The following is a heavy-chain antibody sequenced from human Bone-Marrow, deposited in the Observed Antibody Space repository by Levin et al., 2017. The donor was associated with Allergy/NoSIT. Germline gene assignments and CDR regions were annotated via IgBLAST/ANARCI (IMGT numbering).Heavy chain of an antibody. D-gene: IGHD3-3*01. CDR2: IAYDGYNK. CDR3: AKGLEDYDFWSGNDAFDI. CDR1: GFSFTTYG. J-gene: IGHJ3*02. V-gene: IGHV3-30*18. Sequence: GGSLRLSCAASGFSFTTYGVHWVRQAPGKGLEWVAVIAYDGYNKYYADAVTGRFTIARDTSKTTLYLQMNSLRADDTAIYYCAKGLEDYDFWSGNDAFDIWGQGTMVTVSS.